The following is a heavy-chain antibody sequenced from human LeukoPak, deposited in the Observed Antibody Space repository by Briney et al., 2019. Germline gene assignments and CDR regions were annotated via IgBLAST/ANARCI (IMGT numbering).Heavy chain of an antibody. J-gene: IGHJ4*02. V-gene: IGHV4-59*01. Sequence: SETLSLTCTVSGGSISSYYWSWIRQPPGKGLEWIGYIYYSGSTNYNPSLKSRVTISVDTSKNQFSLKLSSVTAADTAVYYCARRRRGYSDYWGQGTLVTVSS. CDR3: ARRRRGYSDY. D-gene: IGHD5-18*01. CDR2: IYYSGST. CDR1: GGSISSYY.